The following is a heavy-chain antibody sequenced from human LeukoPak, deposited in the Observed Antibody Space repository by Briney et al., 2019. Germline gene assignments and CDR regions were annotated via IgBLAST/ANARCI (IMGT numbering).Heavy chain of an antibody. J-gene: IGHJ6*04. CDR1: GFTFSNFG. CDR3: AELGITMIGGV. CDR2: ISSSGSTI. Sequence: GGSLRLSCAAFGFTFSNFGMHWVRQAPGKGLEWVSYISSSGSTIYYADSVKGRFTISRDNAKNSLYLQMNSLRAEDTAVYYCAELGITMIGGVWGKGTTVTISS. D-gene: IGHD3-10*02. V-gene: IGHV3-48*04.